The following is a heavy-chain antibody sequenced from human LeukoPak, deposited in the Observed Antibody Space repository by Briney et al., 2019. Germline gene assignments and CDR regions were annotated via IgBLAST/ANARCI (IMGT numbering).Heavy chain of an antibody. D-gene: IGHD5-12*01. CDR3: ATYPVAIYGMDV. Sequence: ASVKVSCKASGYTFTSYDINWVRQATGQGLEWMGWMNPNSGNTGYAQKFQGRVTMTRNTSISTAYMELSSLRSEDTAVYYCATYPVAIYGMDVWGQGTTVTVSS. V-gene: IGHV1-8*01. CDR1: GYTFTSYD. J-gene: IGHJ6*02. CDR2: MNPNSGNT.